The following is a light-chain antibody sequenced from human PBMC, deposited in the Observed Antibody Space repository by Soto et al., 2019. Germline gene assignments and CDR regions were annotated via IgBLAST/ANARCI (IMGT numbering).Light chain of an antibody. CDR2: AAS. J-gene: IGKJ3*01. CDR3: QQSYSPPRVT. Sequence: DIQMTQSPSSLSASVGDRVTITCRASLTISTFLNWYQQKPGKAPKLLIYAASSLRSGVPSXXSGSGSXXXXXXXXXXXXPEDFATYYCQQSYSPPRVTFGPGTKVDIK. V-gene: IGKV1-39*01. CDR1: LTISTF.